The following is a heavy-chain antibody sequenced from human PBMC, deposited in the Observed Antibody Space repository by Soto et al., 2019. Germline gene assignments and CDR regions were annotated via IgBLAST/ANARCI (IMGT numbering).Heavy chain of an antibody. Sequence: ASVKVSCKASNYTFAYHGVSWVRQAPGQGLEWMGWISTYHGNTDYAQKFRGRVTMTTDTSTSTVYMELRSLRSDDTAVYYCARADIPLAPFDSWGRGTLVTVSS. J-gene: IGHJ4*01. CDR3: ARADIPLAPFDS. CDR2: ISTYHGNT. V-gene: IGHV1-18*01. D-gene: IGHD6-19*01. CDR1: NYTFAYHG.